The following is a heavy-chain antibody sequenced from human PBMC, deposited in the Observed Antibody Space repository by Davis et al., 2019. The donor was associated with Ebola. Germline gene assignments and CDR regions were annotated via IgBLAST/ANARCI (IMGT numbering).Heavy chain of an antibody. D-gene: IGHD1-7*01. CDR3: ARRYNWNYGGDY. Sequence: GESLKISCAASGFTFSSYGMHWVRQAPGKGLEWVAVISYDGSNKYYADSVKGRFTISRDNSKNTLYLQMNSLRAEDTAVYYCARRYNWNYGGDYWGQGTLVTVSS. V-gene: IGHV3-30*03. J-gene: IGHJ4*02. CDR1: GFTFSSYG. CDR2: ISYDGSNK.